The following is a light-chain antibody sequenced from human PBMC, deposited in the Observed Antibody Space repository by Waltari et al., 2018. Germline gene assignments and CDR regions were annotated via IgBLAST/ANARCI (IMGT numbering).Light chain of an antibody. CDR3: QQYNSYPYT. J-gene: IGKJ2*01. CDR2: KAS. CDR1: QSISSW. Sequence: DIQMTQSPSTLSASVGDRVTITCRASQSISSWLAWYQQKPGKAPKLLVYKASSLESGVPSRFSGSGSGTEFTLTISSLQPDDFATYYCQQYNSYPYTFGQGTKLEIK. V-gene: IGKV1-5*03.